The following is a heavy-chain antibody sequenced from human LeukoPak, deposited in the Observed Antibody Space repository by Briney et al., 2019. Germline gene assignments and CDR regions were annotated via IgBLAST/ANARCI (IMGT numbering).Heavy chain of an antibody. J-gene: IGHJ5*02. CDR2: AYYSGST. CDR3: ARAATYGDDSFRWFDP. D-gene: IGHD4-23*01. CDR1: GGSVSSGSYY. Sequence: PSETLCLTCTISGGSVSSGSYYWSWVRQPPGKGLEWMGNAYYSGSTKYNPSLKSRVTISVDTSKTQFSLRLSSVTAADTAVYYCARAATYGDDSFRWFDPWGQGTLVTVSS. V-gene: IGHV4-61*01.